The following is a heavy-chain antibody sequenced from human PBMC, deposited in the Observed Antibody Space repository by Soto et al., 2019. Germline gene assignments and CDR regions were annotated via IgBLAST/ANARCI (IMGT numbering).Heavy chain of an antibody. CDR3: ARGLPAADAFDI. Sequence: GASVKVSCKASGYTFTSYYMHWVRQAPGQGLEWMGIINPSGGSTSYAQKLQGRVTMTTDTSTSTAYMELRSLRSDDTAVYYCARGLPAADAFDIWGQGTMVTVPS. CDR2: INPSGGST. D-gene: IGHD2-2*01. J-gene: IGHJ3*02. V-gene: IGHV1-46*01. CDR1: GYTFTSYY.